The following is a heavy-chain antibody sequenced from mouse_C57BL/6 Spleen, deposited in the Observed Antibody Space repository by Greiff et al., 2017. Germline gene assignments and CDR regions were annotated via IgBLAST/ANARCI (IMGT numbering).Heavy chain of an antibody. V-gene: IGHV5-4*01. CDR1: GFTFSSYA. Sequence: EVKLVESGGGLVKPGGSLKLSCAASGFTFSSYAMSWVRQTPEKRLEWVATISDGGSYTYYPDNVKGRFTISRDNAKNNLYLQMSHLKSEDTAMYYCAREAAYWGQGTLVTVSA. CDR2: ISDGGSYT. CDR3: AREAAY. J-gene: IGHJ3*01.